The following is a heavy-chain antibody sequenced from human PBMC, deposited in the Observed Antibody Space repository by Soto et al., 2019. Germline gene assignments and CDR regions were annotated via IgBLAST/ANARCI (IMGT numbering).Heavy chain of an antibody. CDR2: ISYDGSNK. Sequence: PGGSLRLSCTASRFSFHSYGMHWVRQAPGKGLEWVAVISYDGSNKYYADSVKGRFTISRDNSKNTLYLQMNSLRAEDTAVYYCAKAPEYVLRFLEWLPTRFDPWGQGTLVTVSS. CDR1: RFSFHSYG. J-gene: IGHJ5*02. D-gene: IGHD3-3*01. V-gene: IGHV3-30*18. CDR3: AKAPEYVLRFLEWLPTRFDP.